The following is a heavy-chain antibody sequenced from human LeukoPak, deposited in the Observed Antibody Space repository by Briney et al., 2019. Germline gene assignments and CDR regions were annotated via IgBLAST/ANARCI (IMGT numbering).Heavy chain of an antibody. CDR2: IYYSGST. CDR3: ADDYYDSSGLPD. D-gene: IGHD3-22*01. Sequence: SETLSLTCTVSGGSISGSSYYWGWIRQPPGKGLEWIGSIYYSGSTYYNPSLKSRVTISVDTSKNQFSLKLSSVTAADTAVYYCADDYYDSSGLPDWGQGTLVTVSS. V-gene: IGHV4-39*01. CDR1: GGSISGSSYY. J-gene: IGHJ4*02.